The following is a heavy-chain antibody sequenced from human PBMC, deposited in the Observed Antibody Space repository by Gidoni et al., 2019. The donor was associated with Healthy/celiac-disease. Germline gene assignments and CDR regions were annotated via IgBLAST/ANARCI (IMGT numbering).Heavy chain of an antibody. CDR2: ISSSSSYI. V-gene: IGHV3-21*01. J-gene: IGHJ4*02. CDR3: ARDRGSSGWYRPFDY. D-gene: IGHD6-19*01. Sequence: EVQLVESGGGLVKPGGSLRLSCAASGCTFSSYSMNWVRQAPGKGLEWVSSISSSSSYIYYADSVKGRFTISRDNAKNSLYLQMNSRRAEDTAVYYCARDRGSSGWYRPFDYWGQGTLVTVSS. CDR1: GCTFSSYS.